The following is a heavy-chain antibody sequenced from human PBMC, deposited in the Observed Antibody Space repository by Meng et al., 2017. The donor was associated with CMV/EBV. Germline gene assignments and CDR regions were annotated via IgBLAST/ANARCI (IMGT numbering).Heavy chain of an antibody. Sequence: GPLRPSCTVSGSSISSGYYWGWIRQPPGKGLEWIGEINHSGSTNYNPSLKSRVTISVDTSKNQFALKLSSVTAADTAVYYCAKLPAPMDVWGQGTTVTVSS. CDR1: GSSISSGYY. J-gene: IGHJ6*02. V-gene: IGHV4-38-2*02. CDR3: AKLPAPMDV. CDR2: INHSGST.